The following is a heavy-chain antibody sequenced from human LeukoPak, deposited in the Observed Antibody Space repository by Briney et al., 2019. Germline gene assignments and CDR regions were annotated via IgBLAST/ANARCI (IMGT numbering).Heavy chain of an antibody. CDR2: VNHSGST. CDR3: ARATYSSSLGY. CDR1: GGSFSGYY. J-gene: IGHJ4*02. D-gene: IGHD6-13*01. V-gene: IGHV4-34*01. Sequence: SETLSLTCAVYGGSFSGYYWSWIRQPPGKGLEWIGEVNHSGSTNYNPSLKSRVTISVDTSKNQFSLKLSSVTAADTAVYYCARATYSSSLGYWGQGTLVTVSS.